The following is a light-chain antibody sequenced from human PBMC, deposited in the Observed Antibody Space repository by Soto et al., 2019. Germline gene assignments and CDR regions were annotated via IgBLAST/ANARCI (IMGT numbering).Light chain of an antibody. J-gene: IGKJ4*01. CDR1: QGVSNY. CDR2: LAS. CDR3: QYLNSFPLT. V-gene: IGKV1-9*01. Sequence: DIQMTQSPSSLSASVGDRVTISCRASQGVSNYLSWYQQKPGKAPNLLIYLASTLQGGVPSRFSGSGSGTDFSLTISSLQPEDVATYYCQYLNSFPLTFGGGTKVDIK.